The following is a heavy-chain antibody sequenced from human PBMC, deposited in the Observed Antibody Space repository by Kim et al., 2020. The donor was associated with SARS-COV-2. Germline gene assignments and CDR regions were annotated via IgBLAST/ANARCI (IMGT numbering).Heavy chain of an antibody. Sequence: TNFSPALKSRVTISVDTSKCQFSLKLSSVAAADTAVYYWAGNIAAREVDYWGQGTLVTVSS. D-gene: IGHD6-6*01. J-gene: IGHJ4*02. V-gene: IGHV4-34*01. CDR3: AGNIAAREVDY. CDR2: T.